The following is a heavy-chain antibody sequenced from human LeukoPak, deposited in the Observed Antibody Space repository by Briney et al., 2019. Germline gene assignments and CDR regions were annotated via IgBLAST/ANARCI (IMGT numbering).Heavy chain of an antibody. CDR1: GFTFSSYA. Sequence: GGSLRLSCAASGFTFSSYAMSWVRQAPGKGLEWVSAIIGSGGSTYYADSVKGRFTISRDNSNNTLYLQMNSLRAEDTAVYYCAKDGIWQLVDYWGQGTLVTVSS. CDR2: IIGSGGST. CDR3: AKDGIWQLVDY. J-gene: IGHJ4*02. D-gene: IGHD6-13*01. V-gene: IGHV3-23*01.